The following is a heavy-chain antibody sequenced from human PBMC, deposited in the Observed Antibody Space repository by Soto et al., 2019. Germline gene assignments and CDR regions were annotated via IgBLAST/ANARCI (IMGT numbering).Heavy chain of an antibody. D-gene: IGHD1-1*01. V-gene: IGHV4-31*03. CDR3: ARGGAGYPFDY. CDR2: IYYSGST. CDR1: GGSISSGGYY. Sequence: QVQLQESGPGLVKPSQTLSLTCTVSGGSISSGGYYWSWLRQHPGQGLEWIGYIYYSGSTYYNPSLKSRVTISVDTSKNQFSLKLSSVTAADTAVYYCARGGAGYPFDYWGQGTLVTVSS. J-gene: IGHJ4*02.